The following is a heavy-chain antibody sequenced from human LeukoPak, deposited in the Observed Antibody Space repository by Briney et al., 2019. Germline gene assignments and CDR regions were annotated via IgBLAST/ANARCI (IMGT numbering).Heavy chain of an antibody. CDR1: GFTFDDSV. V-gene: IGHV3-20*04. CDR3: ARDFLDYYDSSGYIDY. Sequence: TGGSLRLSCAASGFTFDDSVMSWVRQAPGKGLEWVSGINWNGGSTGYADSVKGRFTISRDNAKNSLYLQMSSLRAEDTAVYYCARDFLDYYDSSGYIDYWGQGTLVTVSS. D-gene: IGHD3-22*01. CDR2: INWNGGST. J-gene: IGHJ4*02.